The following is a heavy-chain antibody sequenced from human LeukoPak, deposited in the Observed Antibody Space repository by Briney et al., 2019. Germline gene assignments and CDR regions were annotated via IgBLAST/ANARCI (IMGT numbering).Heavy chain of an antibody. V-gene: IGHV3-33*01. D-gene: IGHD2-21*02. J-gene: IGHJ4*02. CDR2: IWYDGSNK. CDR3: ARGIWAHCGGDCYSDLDS. CDR1: GFTFSSYG. Sequence: PGRSLRLSCAASGFTFSSYGMHWVRQAPGKGLEWVAIIWYDGSNKYYADSVKGRFTISRDNSKNTVYLQMNSLRAEDTAVYFCARGIWAHCGGDCYSDLDSWGQGTLVTVSS.